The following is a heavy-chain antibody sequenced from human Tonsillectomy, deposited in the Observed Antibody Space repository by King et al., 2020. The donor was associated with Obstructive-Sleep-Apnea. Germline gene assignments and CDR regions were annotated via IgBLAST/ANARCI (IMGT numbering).Heavy chain of an antibody. Sequence: VQLVESGGGLVQPGRSLRLSCTTSGFTFEDYALAWFRQAPGKGLQWVGVIRSKAYGGTTEYAASVRDRFFVSRDDYESIAYLQMNSLQTEDTGVYYCSRFPVLRFLEWCDYWGQGTLVAVSS. J-gene: IGHJ4*02. V-gene: IGHV3-49*03. D-gene: IGHD3-3*01. CDR2: IRSKAYGGTT. CDR1: GFTFEDYA. CDR3: SRFPVLRFLEWCDY.